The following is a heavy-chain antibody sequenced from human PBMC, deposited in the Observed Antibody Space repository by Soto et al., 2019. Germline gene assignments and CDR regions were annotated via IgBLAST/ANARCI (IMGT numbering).Heavy chain of an antibody. V-gene: IGHV4-39*02. CDR1: GGSISSSNNS. Sequence: PSETLSLTCSVSGGSISSSNNSWGWIRQPPGKGLEWIGTIYFSASKHYNPSLEGRVAISADTPNNQLSLRLSSVTAADTAVYYCARERGVLLWFGANNWFDPWGPGTPVNVSS. D-gene: IGHD3-10*01. CDR3: ARERGVLLWFGANNWFDP. J-gene: IGHJ5*02. CDR2: IYFSASK.